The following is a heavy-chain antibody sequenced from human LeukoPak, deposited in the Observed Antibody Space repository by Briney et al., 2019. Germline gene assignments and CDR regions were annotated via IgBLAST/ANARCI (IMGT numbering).Heavy chain of an antibody. Sequence: PSQTLSLTCTVSGGSISSGGYYWSWIRQHPGKGLEWIGYIYYSGSTHYNPSLKSRVTISVDTSKNQFSLKLSSVTAADTAVYYCAREGSSGWFDYWGQGTLVTVSS. CDR3: AREGSSGWFDY. CDR2: IYYSGST. V-gene: IGHV4-31*03. CDR1: GGSISSGGYY. J-gene: IGHJ4*02. D-gene: IGHD6-19*01.